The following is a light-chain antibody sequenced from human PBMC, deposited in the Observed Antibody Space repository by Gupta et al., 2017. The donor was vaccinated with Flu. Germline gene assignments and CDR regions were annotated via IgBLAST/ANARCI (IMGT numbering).Light chain of an antibody. CDR1: QGISSW. J-gene: IGKJ3*01. CDR2: AAS. V-gene: IGKV1D-12*01. Sequence: EIRITPFPSSVSASVGDRVTLTGRASQGISSWLAWYQQKPGKAPELLIYAASNLPSGVPARFSGSGSGTDFTLTISSLQPEDFATYYCQQANSCQHTFGPGTKVDIK. CDR3: QQANSCQHT.